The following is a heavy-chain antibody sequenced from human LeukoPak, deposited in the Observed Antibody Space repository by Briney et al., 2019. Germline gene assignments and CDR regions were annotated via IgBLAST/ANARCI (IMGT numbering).Heavy chain of an antibody. D-gene: IGHD5-18*01. CDR2: IGGSGGAI. CDR3: ARDFLRYSYGFDY. V-gene: IGHV3-23*01. Sequence: PGGSLRLSCTASGFTFGDYAMSWFRQAPGKGLQWVSEIGGSGGAIYYADSVKGRFTISRDNSKNTLFLEMNSLRAEDTAVYYCARDFLRYSYGFDYWGQGTLVTVSS. CDR1: GFTFGDYA. J-gene: IGHJ4*02.